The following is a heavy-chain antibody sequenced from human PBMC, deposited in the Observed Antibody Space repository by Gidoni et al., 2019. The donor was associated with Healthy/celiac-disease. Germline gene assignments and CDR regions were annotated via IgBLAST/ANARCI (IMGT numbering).Heavy chain of an antibody. Sequence: TPNYAQKLQGRVTMTTDTSTSTAYMELRSLRSDDTTVYYCARDGRTTFDYWGQGTLVTVSS. CDR3: ARDGRTTFDY. D-gene: IGHD1-1*01. CDR2: TP. J-gene: IGHJ4*02. V-gene: IGHV1-18*01.